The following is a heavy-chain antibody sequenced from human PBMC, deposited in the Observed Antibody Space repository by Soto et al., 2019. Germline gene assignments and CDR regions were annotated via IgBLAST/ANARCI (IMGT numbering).Heavy chain of an antibody. V-gene: IGHV3-23*01. CDR3: AKTGIAARRDYFDY. CDR2: ISGSGGSK. J-gene: IGHJ4*02. Sequence: GTRRLSGAAAGLTFSSYAMCWVRQAPGKGLEWVSAISGSGGSKYYADSVKGRFTISRDNSKKTLYLQMNSLRAEDTAVYYSAKTGIAARRDYFDYWGQGTLVTVSS. CDR1: GLTFSSYA. D-gene: IGHD6-6*01.